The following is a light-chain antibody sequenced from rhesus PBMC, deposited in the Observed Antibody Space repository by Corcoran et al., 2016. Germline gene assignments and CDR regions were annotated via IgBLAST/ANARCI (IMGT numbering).Light chain of an antibody. CDR3: LQNKNSPWT. CDR2: KAS. Sequence: DIVLTQSPASLAVSPGQRATITCRASESVSFFGINLIHWYQQKPGTPPKPLSYKASHKDPGVPARFSGSGSGTDFTLTIKPVEADDAADYFCLQNKNSPWTFGQGAKVKIK. V-gene: IGKV7-13*01. CDR1: ESVSFFGINL. J-gene: IGKJ1*01.